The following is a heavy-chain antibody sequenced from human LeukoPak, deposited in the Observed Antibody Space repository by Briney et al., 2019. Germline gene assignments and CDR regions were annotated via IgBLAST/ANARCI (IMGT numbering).Heavy chain of an antibody. V-gene: IGHV1-2*06. CDR3: ARARDTKRWLKSPNLFDT. J-gene: IGHJ3*02. D-gene: IGHD5-24*01. Sequence: ASVKVSCKASGYTFSDYYMHWVRQAPEQGLQWMGRINPNSGGTDYAQEFQGRVTMNRDTSISTFYMELTRLRSDDTAVYYCARARDTKRWLKSPNLFDTWGQGTMVTVSS. CDR2: INPNSGGT. CDR1: GYTFSDYY.